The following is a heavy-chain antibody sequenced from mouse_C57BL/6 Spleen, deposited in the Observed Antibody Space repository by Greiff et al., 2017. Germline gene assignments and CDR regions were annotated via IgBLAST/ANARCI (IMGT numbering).Heavy chain of an antibody. CDR2: ISRGSSTT. Sequence: EVKLVESGGGLVKPGGSLKLSCAASGFTFSDYGMHWVRQAPEKGLEWVAYISRGSSTTYYADTVKGRFTISRDNAKNTLFLQMTSLRSEDTAMYYCARPYGYDWVFGYWGQGTTLTVSS. CDR3: ARPYGYDWVFGY. CDR1: GFTFSDYG. D-gene: IGHD2-2*01. J-gene: IGHJ2*01. V-gene: IGHV5-17*01.